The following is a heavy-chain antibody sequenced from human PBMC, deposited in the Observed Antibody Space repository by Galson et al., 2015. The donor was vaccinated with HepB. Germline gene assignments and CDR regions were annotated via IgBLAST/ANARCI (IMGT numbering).Heavy chain of an antibody. CDR2: INHSGST. V-gene: IGHV4-34*01. Sequence: SETLSLTCAVYGGSFSGYYWSWIRQPPGKGLEWIGEINHSGSTNYNPSLKSRVTISVDTSKNQFSLKLSSVTAADTAVYYCARQKDDILTGPYRGEFDYWGQGTLVTVSS. J-gene: IGHJ4*02. CDR1: GGSFSGYY. D-gene: IGHD3-9*01. CDR3: ARQKDDILTGPYRGEFDY.